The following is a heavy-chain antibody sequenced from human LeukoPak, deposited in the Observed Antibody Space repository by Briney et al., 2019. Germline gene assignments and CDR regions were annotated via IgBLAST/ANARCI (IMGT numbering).Heavy chain of an antibody. CDR2: MNPNSGNT. CDR3: ARTYYDFWSGYFGVYYYYGMDV. J-gene: IGHJ6*02. CDR1: GYTFTSYD. V-gene: IGHV1-8*01. Sequence: GASVKVSCKASGYTFTSYDINWVRQATGQGLEWMGSMNPNSGNTGYAQKFQGRVTMTRNTSISTAYMELSSLRSGDTAVYYCARTYYDFWSGYFGVYYYYGMDVWGQGTTVTVSS. D-gene: IGHD3-3*01.